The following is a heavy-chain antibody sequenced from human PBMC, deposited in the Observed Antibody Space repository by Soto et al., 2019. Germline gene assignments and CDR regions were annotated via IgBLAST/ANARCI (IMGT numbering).Heavy chain of an antibody. Sequence: SETLSLTCTVSGGSISSYYWSWIRQPPGKGLEWIGYIYYSGSTNYNPSLKSRVTISVDTSKNQFSLKLSSVTAADTAVYYCARSIAAAGDYWGQGTLVTVSS. J-gene: IGHJ4*02. CDR1: GGSISSYY. V-gene: IGHV4-59*01. CDR3: ARSIAAAGDY. D-gene: IGHD6-13*01. CDR2: IYYSGST.